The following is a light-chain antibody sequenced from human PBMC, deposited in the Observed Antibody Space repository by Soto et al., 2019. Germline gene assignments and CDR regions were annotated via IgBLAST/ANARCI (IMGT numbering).Light chain of an antibody. CDR3: CSYAGSSTYHYR. CDR1: SSDVGSYNL. CDR2: EVS. V-gene: IGLV2-23*02. J-gene: IGLJ1*01. Sequence: QSALTQPASVSGSPGQSITISCTGTSSDVGSYNLVSWYQQHPGKAPKLMIYEVSKRPSGVSNRFSGSKSGNTASLTISGLEIYNHALHYCCSYAGSSTYHYRFASENKFTV.